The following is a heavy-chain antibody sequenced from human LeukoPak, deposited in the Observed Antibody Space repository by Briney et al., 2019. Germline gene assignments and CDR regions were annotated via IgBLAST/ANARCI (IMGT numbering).Heavy chain of an antibody. D-gene: IGHD2-2*01. J-gene: IGHJ5*02. CDR1: GFTFSSYG. CDR3: AGDHSPAASTGRATNWFDP. V-gene: IGHV3-30*02. CDR2: IRYDGSNK. Sequence: GGSLRLSCAASGFTFSSYGMHWVRQAPGKGLEWVAFIRYDGSNKYYADSVKGRFTISRDNSKNTLYLQMNSLRAEDTVVYYCAGDHSPAASTGRATNWFDPWGQGTLVTVSS.